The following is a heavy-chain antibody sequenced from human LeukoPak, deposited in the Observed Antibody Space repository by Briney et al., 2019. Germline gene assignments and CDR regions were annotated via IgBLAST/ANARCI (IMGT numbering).Heavy chain of an antibody. V-gene: IGHV1-8*01. J-gene: IGHJ4*02. CDR3: ARETTVTLGDY. CDR2: MNPNSDDT. D-gene: IGHD4-17*01. CDR1: GYTFTNYD. Sequence: ASVKVSCKASGYTFTNYDINWVRQAPGQGLEWMGWMNPNSDDTDYAQKFQGRVTITRDTSASTAYMELSSLRSEDTAVYYCARETTVTLGDYWGQGTLVTVSS.